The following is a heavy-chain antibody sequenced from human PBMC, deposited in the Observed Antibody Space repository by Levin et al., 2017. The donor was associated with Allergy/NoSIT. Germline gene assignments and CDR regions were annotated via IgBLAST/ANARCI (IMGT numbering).Heavy chain of an antibody. Sequence: SCRASGFTFDEYAMHWVRQAPGQGLEWVSGISWNSGKIGYVDSVKGRFTISRDNAKNSLYLQMNSLRAEDTALYYCAKVFAALDVFDLWGQGTMVIVSS. CDR1: GFTFDEYA. D-gene: IGHD3-16*01. CDR3: AKVFAALDVFDL. V-gene: IGHV3-9*01. J-gene: IGHJ3*01. CDR2: ISWNSGKI.